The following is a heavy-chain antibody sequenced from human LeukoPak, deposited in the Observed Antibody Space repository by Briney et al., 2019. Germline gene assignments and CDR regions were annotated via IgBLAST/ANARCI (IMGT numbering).Heavy chain of an antibody. CDR1: GYSFTIYW. J-gene: IGHJ6*03. Sequence: GDSLKISCDGSGYSFTIYWIAWVRQMPGKGLEWMGIIYPGDSDTRYSPSFQGQVTISVDKSISTAYLQWSSLKASDTAMYYCARRSFDYYYMDVWGKGTTVTVSS. V-gene: IGHV5-51*01. D-gene: IGHD6-13*01. CDR3: ARRSFDYYYMDV. CDR2: IYPGDSDT.